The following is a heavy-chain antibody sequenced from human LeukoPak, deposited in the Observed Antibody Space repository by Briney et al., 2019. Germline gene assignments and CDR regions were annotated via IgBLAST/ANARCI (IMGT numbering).Heavy chain of an antibody. V-gene: IGHV1-69*05. CDR2: IIPIFGTA. CDR3: ARDQNDYDFWSGYYISRAGNNWFDP. Sequence: ASVKVSCKASGGTFSSYAISWVRQAPGQGVEWMGGIIPIFGTANYAQKFQGRVTITTDESTSTAYMELSSLRSEDTAVYYCARDQNDYDFWSGYYISRAGNNWFDPWGQGTLVTVSS. CDR1: GGTFSSYA. J-gene: IGHJ5*02. D-gene: IGHD3-3*01.